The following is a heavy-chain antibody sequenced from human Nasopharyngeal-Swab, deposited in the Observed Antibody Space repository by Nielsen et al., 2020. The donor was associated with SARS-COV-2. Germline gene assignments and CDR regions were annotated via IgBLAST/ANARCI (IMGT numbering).Heavy chain of an antibody. D-gene: IGHD1-14*01. CDR1: GFTFSSYG. CDR3: AREKNLFDI. V-gene: IGHV3-33*01. J-gene: IGHJ3*02. Sequence: GESLKISCAASGFTFSSYGMHWVRQAPGKGLEWVAVIWYDGSNKYYADSVKGRFTISRDNSKNTLYLQMNSLRAEDTAVYHCAREKNLFDIWGQGTMVTVSS. CDR2: IWYDGSNK.